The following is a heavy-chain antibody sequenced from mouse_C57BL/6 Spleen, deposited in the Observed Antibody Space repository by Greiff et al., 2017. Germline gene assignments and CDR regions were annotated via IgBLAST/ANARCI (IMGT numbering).Heavy chain of an antibody. V-gene: IGHV1-69*01. CDR2: IDPSDSYT. CDR3: ALSAVVYYYASDY. Sequence: QVQLQQPGAELVMPGASVKLSCKASGYTFTSYWMHWVKQRPGQGLEWIGEIDPSDSYTNYNQKFKGKSTMTVDKSSSTAYMQLSSLTSEDSAVYYCALSAVVYYYASDYWDQGTSATVTA. J-gene: IGHJ4*01. CDR1: GYTFTSYW. D-gene: IGHD6-2*01.